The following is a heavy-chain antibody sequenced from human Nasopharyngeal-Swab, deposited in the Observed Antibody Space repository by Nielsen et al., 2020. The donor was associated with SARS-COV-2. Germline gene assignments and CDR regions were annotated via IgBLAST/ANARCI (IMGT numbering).Heavy chain of an antibody. CDR3: ARGPSAVVTPMGAGGFDY. CDR2: IYYSGSA. Sequence: RQAPGKGLEWIGSIYYSGSAYYNPSLKSRVTISVDTSKNQFSLKLSSVTAADTAVYYCARGPSAVVTPMGAGGFDYWGQGTLVTVSS. D-gene: IGHD4-23*01. J-gene: IGHJ4*02. V-gene: IGHV4-39*07.